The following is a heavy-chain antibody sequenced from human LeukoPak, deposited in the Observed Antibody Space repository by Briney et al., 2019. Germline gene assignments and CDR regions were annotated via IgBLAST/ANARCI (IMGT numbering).Heavy chain of an antibody. CDR3: ARARSEGVPAGILHDS. CDR1: GGSLSDYF. Sequence: SETLSLTCTVYGGSLSDYFWTWMRQPPGKGLEWIGHITYSGDTNYNPSLKSRLSMSIDTSRRHFSLRLSSVSTADTAVYYCARARSEGVPAGILHDSWGQGTLVIVSS. J-gene: IGHJ4*02. V-gene: IGHV4-59*01. CDR2: ITYSGDT. D-gene: IGHD2-2*01.